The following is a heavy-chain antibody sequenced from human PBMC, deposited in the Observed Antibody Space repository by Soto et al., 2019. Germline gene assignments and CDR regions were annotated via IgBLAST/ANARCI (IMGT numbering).Heavy chain of an antibody. CDR3: AKDDRYRHEL. CDR1: GFTCSSYA. J-gene: IGHJ4*02. V-gene: IGHV3-23*01. D-gene: IGHD5-18*01. CDR2: ISGSGGST. Sequence: QPGGSLRLSCAASGFTCSSYAMSLVRQAPGKGLEWVSAISGSGGSTYYADSVKGRFTISRDNSKNTLYLQMNSLRAEYTAVYYCAKDDRYRHELWGQGTMVTVSS.